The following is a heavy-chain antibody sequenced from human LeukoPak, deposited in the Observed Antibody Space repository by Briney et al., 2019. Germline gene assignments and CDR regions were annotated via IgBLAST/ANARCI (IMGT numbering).Heavy chain of an antibody. V-gene: IGHV3-30*19. D-gene: IGHD3-3*01. CDR1: GFTFSSYG. CDR3: AREDRTDDFWSGYPDY. Sequence: GGSLRLTCAASGFTFSSYGMHWVRQAPGKGLEWVAVISYDGSNKYYADSVKGRFTISRDNSKNTLYLQMNSLRAEDTAVYYCAREDRTDDFWSGYPDYWGQGTLVTVSS. CDR2: ISYDGSNK. J-gene: IGHJ4*02.